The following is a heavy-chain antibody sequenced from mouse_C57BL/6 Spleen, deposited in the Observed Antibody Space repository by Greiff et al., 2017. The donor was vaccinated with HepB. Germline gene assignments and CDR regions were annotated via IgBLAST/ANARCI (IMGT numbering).Heavy chain of an antibody. CDR2: IYPRSGNT. CDR3: ARRGSSSGLYYYAMDY. J-gene: IGHJ4*01. Sequence: QVHVKQSGAELARPGASVKLSCKASGYTFTSYGISWVKQRTGQGLEWIGEIYPRSGNTYYNEKFKGKATLTADKSSSTAYMELRSLTSEDSAVYFCARRGSSSGLYYYAMDYWGQGTSVTVSS. V-gene: IGHV1-81*01. D-gene: IGHD3-2*02. CDR1: GYTFTSYG.